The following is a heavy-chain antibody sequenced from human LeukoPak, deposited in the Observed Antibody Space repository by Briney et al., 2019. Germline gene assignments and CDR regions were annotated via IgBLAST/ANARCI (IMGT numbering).Heavy chain of an antibody. J-gene: IGHJ4*02. Sequence: GGSLRLSCTASGFSFKKYGTHWVRQAPCKGLEWVTFIQYDDSDKFYADSVKGRFTISRDNSKNTLYLQMNNLRAEDTAVYYCAKDTGVAMIVVVITGFFDYWGQGTRVIVSS. CDR1: GFSFKKYG. D-gene: IGHD3-22*01. CDR3: AKDTGVAMIVVVITGFFDY. V-gene: IGHV3-30*02. CDR2: IQYDDSDK.